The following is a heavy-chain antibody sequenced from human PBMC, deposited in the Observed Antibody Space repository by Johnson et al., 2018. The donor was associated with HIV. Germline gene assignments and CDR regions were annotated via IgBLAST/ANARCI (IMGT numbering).Heavy chain of an antibody. J-gene: IGHJ3*02. V-gene: IGHV3-33*01. Sequence: QVQLVESGGGVVQPGRSLRLSCAASGFTFSNYGMHWVRQTPGKGLEWVAVIWYDGSNKYYADSVKGRFTISRDNSKNTLYLQMNSRRAEDTAVYYCASRTGWDAFDIWGQGTMVTVSS. CDR2: IWYDGSNK. CDR1: GFTFSNYG. CDR3: ASRTGWDAFDI. D-gene: IGHD7-27*01.